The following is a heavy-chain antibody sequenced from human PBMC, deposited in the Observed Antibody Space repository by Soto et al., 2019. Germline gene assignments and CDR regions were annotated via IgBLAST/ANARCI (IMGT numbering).Heavy chain of an antibody. CDR2: ISAYNGNT. J-gene: IGHJ4*02. V-gene: IGHV1-18*01. D-gene: IGHD3-22*01. CDR1: GYSFTSYG. Sequence: GASVKVSCKASGYSFTSYGISWVRQAPGQGLEWMGWISAYNGNTNYAQKLQGRVTMTTDTSTSTAYMELRSLRADDTAVYYCARAGWDYYDSSGYYYDYWGQGTLVTVSS. CDR3: ARAGWDYYDSSGYYYDY.